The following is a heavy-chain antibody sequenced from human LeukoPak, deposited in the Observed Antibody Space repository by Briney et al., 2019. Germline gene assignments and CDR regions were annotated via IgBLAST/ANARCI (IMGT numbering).Heavy chain of an antibody. CDR3: ARRIAAAGHFDY. CDR1: GYTFIAYY. D-gene: IGHD6-13*01. V-gene: IGHV1-2*06. Sequence: ASVEVSCKASGYTFIAYYIHWVRQAPGQGLEWMGRINPNSGDTDYAQKFQGRVTMTRDTSISTAYMELSSLRSDDTAVSYCARRIAAAGHFDYWGQGTLVTVSS. CDR2: INPNSGDT. J-gene: IGHJ4*02.